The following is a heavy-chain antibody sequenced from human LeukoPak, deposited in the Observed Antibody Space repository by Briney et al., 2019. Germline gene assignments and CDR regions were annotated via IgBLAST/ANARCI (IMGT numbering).Heavy chain of an antibody. D-gene: IGHD6-13*01. CDR1: AGSMNNYY. CDR3: ARSIGLAAATGP. Sequence: SETLSLTCTVSAGSMNNYYWSWVRQPPGKGLEWIAYIYSSGNTNYNPSLKSRATISLDTSKNQFSLKLTSVTAADTAVYYCARSIGLAAATGPWGQGTLVTVSS. CDR2: IYSSGNT. V-gene: IGHV4-59*01. J-gene: IGHJ5*02.